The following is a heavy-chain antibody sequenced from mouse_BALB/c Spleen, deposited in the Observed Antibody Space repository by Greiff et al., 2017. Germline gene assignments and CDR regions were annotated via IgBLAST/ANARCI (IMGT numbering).Heavy chain of an antibody. Sequence: EVKLLESGGGLVQPGGSLKLSCAASGFDFSRYWMSWVRQAPGKGLEWIGEINPDSSTINYTPSLKDKFIISRDNAKNTLYLQMSKVRSEDTALYYCARQSLLRLREFAYWGQGTLVTVSA. CDR1: GFDFSRYW. J-gene: IGHJ3*01. V-gene: IGHV4-1*02. CDR3: ARQSLLRLREFAY. D-gene: IGHD1-2*01. CDR2: INPDSSTI.